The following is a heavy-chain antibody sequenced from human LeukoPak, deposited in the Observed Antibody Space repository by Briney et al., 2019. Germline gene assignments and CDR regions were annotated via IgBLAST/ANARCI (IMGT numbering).Heavy chain of an antibody. CDR1: GFAFSSYG. V-gene: IGHV3-23*01. CDR2: ISGSGGST. Sequence: PGGSLRPSCAASGFAFSSYGMSWVRQAPGKGLEWVSAISGSGGSTYYADSVKGRFTISRDNSKNTLYLQMNSLRAEDTAVYYCAKVGPLDLFIQLWSEYYFDYWGQGTLVTVSS. D-gene: IGHD5-18*01. J-gene: IGHJ4*02. CDR3: AKVGPLDLFIQLWSEYYFDY.